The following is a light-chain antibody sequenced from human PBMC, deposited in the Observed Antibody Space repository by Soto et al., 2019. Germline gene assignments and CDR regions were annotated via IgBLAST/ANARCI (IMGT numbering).Light chain of an antibody. V-gene: IGKV3-11*01. Sequence: EILSTQSPATLSLSPGERATLSCRASQSISPYLAWYQQRPGQAPRLLIYDAFNRATGIPARFSGTGSGADFTLTISSLEPEDFATYYCQQRADWPWTLGQGTKVDIK. CDR1: QSISPY. CDR2: DAF. J-gene: IGKJ1*01. CDR3: QQRADWPWT.